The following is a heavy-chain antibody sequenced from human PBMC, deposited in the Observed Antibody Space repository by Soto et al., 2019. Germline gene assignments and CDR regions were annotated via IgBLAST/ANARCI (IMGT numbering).Heavy chain of an antibody. J-gene: IGHJ4*02. V-gene: IGHV3-23*01. CDR1: GFTFSNYP. CDR2: ISGSGSTI. Sequence: GGSLRLSCAASGFTFSNYPMSWVRQAPGKGLEWVSSISGSGSTIYYADSVKGRFTISRDNSKNTLYLQMSSLRAEDTAVYYCAKVFYYYDSSGYYYFDYWGQGTLVTVSS. D-gene: IGHD3-22*01. CDR3: AKVFYYYDSSGYYYFDY.